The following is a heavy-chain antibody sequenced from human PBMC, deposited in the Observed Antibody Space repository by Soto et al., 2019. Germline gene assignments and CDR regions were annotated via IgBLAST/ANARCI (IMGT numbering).Heavy chain of an antibody. CDR3: ARLPRTTVAGSGTDY. Sequence: QLQLRESGPGLVKPSETLSLTCTVSGVSISTSDYFWGWIRQPPGKGLEWIASMSSSGSTFYNPSLKSRVTMSVDTSENQFSLRLNSVTAADTAVYYCARLPRTTVAGSGTDYWGQGTLVTVSS. CDR1: GVSISTSDYF. D-gene: IGHD6-19*01. V-gene: IGHV4-39*01. CDR2: MSSSGST. J-gene: IGHJ4*02.